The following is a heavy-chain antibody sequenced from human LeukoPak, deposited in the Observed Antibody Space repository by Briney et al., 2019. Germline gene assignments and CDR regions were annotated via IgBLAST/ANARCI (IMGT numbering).Heavy chain of an antibody. CDR1: GFTFRSYW. Sequence: GGSLRLSCAASGFTFRSYWMSWVRQAPGKGLEWVANIKYDGSEEFYVDSVKGRFSISRDNAKNSVYLQMNSLRADDTAVYYCARIMAYASGTYALDYWGQGTLLTVSS. CDR2: IKYDGSEE. D-gene: IGHD3-10*01. J-gene: IGHJ4*02. CDR3: ARIMAYASGTYALDY. V-gene: IGHV3-7*03.